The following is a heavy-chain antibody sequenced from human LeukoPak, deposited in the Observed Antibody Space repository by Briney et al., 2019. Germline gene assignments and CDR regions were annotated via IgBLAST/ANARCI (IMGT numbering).Heavy chain of an antibody. CDR1: GGSFSGYY. D-gene: IGHD4-17*01. Sequence: KASETLSLTCAVYGGSFSGYYWSWIRQPPGKGLEWIGEINHSGSTNYNPSLKSRVTISVDTSKNQFPLKLSSVTAADTAVYYCARTTYGSFDYWGQGTLVTVSS. V-gene: IGHV4-34*01. CDR3: ARTTYGSFDY. CDR2: INHSGST. J-gene: IGHJ4*02.